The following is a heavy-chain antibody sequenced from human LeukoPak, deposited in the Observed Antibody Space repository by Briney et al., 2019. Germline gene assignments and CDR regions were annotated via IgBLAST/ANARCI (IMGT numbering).Heavy chain of an antibody. CDR3: ARPYSYGSDAFDI. CDR1: GGSISSGDYY. CDR2: IYYSGST. V-gene: IGHV4-30-4*08. J-gene: IGHJ3*02. D-gene: IGHD5-18*01. Sequence: PSETLSLTCTVSGGSISSGDYYWSWIRQPPGKGLEWIGYIYYSGSTYYNPSLKSRVTISVDTSKNQFSLKLSSVTAADTAVYYCARPYSYGSDAFDIWGQGTMVTVSS.